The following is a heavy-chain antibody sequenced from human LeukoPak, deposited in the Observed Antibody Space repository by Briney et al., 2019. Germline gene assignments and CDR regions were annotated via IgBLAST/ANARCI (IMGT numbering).Heavy chain of an antibody. CDR3: ARGFGEGRYYYYYMDV. CDR2: IYTSRST. D-gene: IGHD3-10*01. Sequence: SDTLSLTRTVSGGSIGFYYWSWMRQPPGKGLVGIGDIYTSRSTNYNPSLKSRVTISVDTSKNHFSLKLSSVTAADTAVYYCARGFGEGRYYYYYMDVWGKGTTVTVSS. CDR1: GGSIGFYY. J-gene: IGHJ6*03. V-gene: IGHV4-4*09.